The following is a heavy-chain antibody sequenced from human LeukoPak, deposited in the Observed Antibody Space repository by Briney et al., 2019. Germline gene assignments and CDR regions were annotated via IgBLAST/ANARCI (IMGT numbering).Heavy chain of an antibody. J-gene: IGHJ6*03. CDR1: GFTVSSYN. V-gene: IGHV3-21*01. CDR2: ISSSSSYI. Sequence: GGSLRLSCAASGFTVSSYNMNWVRQAPGKGLEWVSSISSSSSYIDYADSVKGRFTISRDNAKNSLYLQMNSLRAGDTAVYYCARIIVATGYYMDVWGKGTTVTVSS. CDR3: ARIIVATGYYMDV. D-gene: IGHD3-22*01.